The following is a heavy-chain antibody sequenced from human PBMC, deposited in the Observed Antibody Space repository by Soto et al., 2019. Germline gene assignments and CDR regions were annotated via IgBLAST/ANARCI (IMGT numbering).Heavy chain of an antibody. J-gene: IGHJ4*02. CDR2: ISYDGSNK. D-gene: IGHD5-18*01. CDR1: GFTFSSYG. CDR3: AKDRTLVDTAMTFDY. Sequence: GGSLRLSCAASGFTFSSYGMHWVRQAPGKGLEWVAVISYDGSNKYYADSVKGRFTISRDNSKNTLYLQMNSLRAEDTAVYYCAKDRTLVDTAMTFDYWGQGTLVTVSS. V-gene: IGHV3-30*18.